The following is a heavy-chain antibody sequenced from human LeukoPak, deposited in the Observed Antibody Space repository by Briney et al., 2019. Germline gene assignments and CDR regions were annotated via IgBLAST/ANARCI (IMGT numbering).Heavy chain of an antibody. CDR1: GYTFTSYG. D-gene: IGHD5-18*01. V-gene: IGHV1-18*01. J-gene: IGHJ6*02. CDR3: ARGRGYSYGYVGYYYYGMDV. CDR2: ISAYNGNT. Sequence: ASVKVSCKASGYTFTSYGISWVRQAPGQGLEWMGWISAYNGNTNYAQKLQGRVTMTTDTSTSTAYMELRSLRSDDTAVYYCARGRGYSYGYVGYYYYGMDVWGQGTTVTVSS.